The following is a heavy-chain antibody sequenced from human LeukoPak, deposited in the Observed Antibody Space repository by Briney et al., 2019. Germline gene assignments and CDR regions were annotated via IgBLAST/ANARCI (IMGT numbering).Heavy chain of an antibody. J-gene: IGHJ3*02. D-gene: IGHD2/OR15-2a*01. Sequence: GESLKISCKGSGYSFTTHWIGWVRQMPGKGLEWMGIIYPGDSDTRYSPSFQGQVTISADKSITTAYLQWSSLKASGTAMYYCARRSTTAPDGLDIWGQGTMVTVSS. CDR1: GYSFTTHW. V-gene: IGHV5-51*01. CDR3: ARRSTTAPDGLDI. CDR2: IYPGDSDT.